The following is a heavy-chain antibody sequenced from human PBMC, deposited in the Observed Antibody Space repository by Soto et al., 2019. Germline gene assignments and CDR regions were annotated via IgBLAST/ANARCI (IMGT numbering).Heavy chain of an antibody. J-gene: IGHJ4*02. Sequence: PSETLSLTCSVSGGAVSNKTYYWSWIRQPPGKRLEWIGYVYYSGTTNYNPSLKSRVTISVDLSKNQFSLRLSSVTTADTALYYCARTTAVPNTLRSRYFFDYWGQGTLVTVSS. V-gene: IGHV4-61*01. CDR1: GGAVSNKTYY. CDR3: ARTTAVPNTLRSRYFFDY. D-gene: IGHD4-17*01. CDR2: VYYSGTT.